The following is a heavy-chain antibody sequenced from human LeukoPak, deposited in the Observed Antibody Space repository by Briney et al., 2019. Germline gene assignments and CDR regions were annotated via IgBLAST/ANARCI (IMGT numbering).Heavy chain of an antibody. CDR1: GFTFSSHS. D-gene: IGHD1-1*01. CDR2: IDSSSLFI. Sequence: PGGSLRLSCAGSGFTFSSHSMNWVRQAPGKGLEWVSSIDSSSLFIYYADSVKGRFTISRDNPKTSLYLQMNSLRAEDTAVYYCARELELGTNAFDIWGQGTMVTVSS. CDR3: ARELELGTNAFDI. J-gene: IGHJ3*02. V-gene: IGHV3-21*01.